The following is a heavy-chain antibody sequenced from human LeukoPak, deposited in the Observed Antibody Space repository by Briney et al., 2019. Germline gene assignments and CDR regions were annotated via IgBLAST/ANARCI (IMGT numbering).Heavy chain of an antibody. Sequence: GGSLRLSCAASGFTFSSYEMNWVRQAPGKGLEWVSYISSSGGTIYYADSVKGRFTISRDNAKNSLYLQMSSLRAEDTAVYYCARDGRPDLFDYWGQGTLVTVSS. CDR3: ARDGRPDLFDY. V-gene: IGHV3-48*03. D-gene: IGHD1-26*01. J-gene: IGHJ4*02. CDR2: ISSSGGTI. CDR1: GFTFSSYE.